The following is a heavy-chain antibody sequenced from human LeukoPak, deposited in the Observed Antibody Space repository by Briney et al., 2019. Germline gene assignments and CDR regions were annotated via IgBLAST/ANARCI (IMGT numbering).Heavy chain of an antibody. Sequence: PSETLSLTCTVSGGSISSDYWSWIRQPPGKGLEWIGSIYYSGSTYYNASLKSRVTISVDTSKNQFSLELSSVTAADTAVYYCARDLYSGSYYVDYWGQGTLVTVSS. CDR3: ARDLYSGSYYVDY. CDR1: GGSISSDY. D-gene: IGHD1-26*01. V-gene: IGHV4-39*02. CDR2: IYYSGST. J-gene: IGHJ4*02.